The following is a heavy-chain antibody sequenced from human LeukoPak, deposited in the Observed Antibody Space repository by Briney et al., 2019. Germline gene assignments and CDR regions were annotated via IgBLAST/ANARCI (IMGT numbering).Heavy chain of an antibody. Sequence: SVKASCKASGGTFSSYAISWVRQAPGQGLEWMGGIIPIFGTANYAQKFQGRVTITADKSTSTAYMELSSLRSEDTAVYYCARVELQPKKNYYYMDVWGKGTTVTVSS. CDR3: ARVELQPKKNYYYMDV. D-gene: IGHD3-10*01. CDR1: GGTFSSYA. J-gene: IGHJ6*03. CDR2: IIPIFGTA. V-gene: IGHV1-69*06.